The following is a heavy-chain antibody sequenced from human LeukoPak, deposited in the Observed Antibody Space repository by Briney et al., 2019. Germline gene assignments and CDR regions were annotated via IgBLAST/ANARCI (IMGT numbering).Heavy chain of an antibody. D-gene: IGHD7-27*01. CDR3: ARGPPNWGYDY. Sequence: ASVKVSCKASGYTFTSYDFNWVRQATGQRREWMGWMSPNSGDTGYAQKFHDRVTMTRNPSISTAYMELSSLRSDDTAVYYCARGPPNWGYDYWGPGTLVTVSS. CDR2: MSPNSGDT. CDR1: GYTFTSYD. V-gene: IGHV1-8*01. J-gene: IGHJ4*02.